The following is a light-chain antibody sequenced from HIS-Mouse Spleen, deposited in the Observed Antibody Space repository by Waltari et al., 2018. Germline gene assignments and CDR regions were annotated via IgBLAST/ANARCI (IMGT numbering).Light chain of an antibody. V-gene: IGLV3-25*03. CDR1: ALPKQY. J-gene: IGLJ3*02. Sequence: SYELTQPPSVSVSPGQTARITCSGDALPKQYAYWYQQKPGQAPVLGIYKDSERPSGFPERFSGSSSGTTVTLTISGVQAEDEADYYCQSADSSGTYWVFGGGTKLTVL. CDR2: KDS. CDR3: QSADSSGTYWV.